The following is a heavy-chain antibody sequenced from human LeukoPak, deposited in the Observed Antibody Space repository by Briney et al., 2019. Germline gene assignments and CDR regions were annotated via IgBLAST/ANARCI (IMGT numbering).Heavy chain of an antibody. CDR1: GFTFSSYW. D-gene: IGHD4-11*01. V-gene: IGHV3-7*01. CDR3: ARGTVNFDN. J-gene: IGHJ4*02. CDR2: IKQDGSEK. Sequence: GGSLRLSCAASGFTFSSYWMTWVRQAPGKGLEWVANIKQDGSEKYYVDSVKGRFSLYRDNANNSLILQMSSLRAEDTAVYYCARGTVNFDNWSQGTLVTVSS.